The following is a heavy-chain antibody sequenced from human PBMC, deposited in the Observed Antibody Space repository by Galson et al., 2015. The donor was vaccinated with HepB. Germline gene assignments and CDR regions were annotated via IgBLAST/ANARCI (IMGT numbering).Heavy chain of an antibody. D-gene: IGHD5-24*01. CDR2: ISSNGGST. Sequence: SLRLSCAASGFTFSSYAMHWVRQAPGKGLEYVSAISSNGGSTYYANSVKGRFTISRDNSKNTLYLQMGSLRAEDMAVYYCARGSMATTPFLIDYWGQGTLVTVSS. J-gene: IGHJ4*02. CDR3: ARGSMATTPFLIDY. V-gene: IGHV3-64*01. CDR1: GFTFSSYA.